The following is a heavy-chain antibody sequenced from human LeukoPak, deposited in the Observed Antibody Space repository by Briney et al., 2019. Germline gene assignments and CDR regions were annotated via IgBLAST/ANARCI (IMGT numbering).Heavy chain of an antibody. Sequence: PGGSLRLSCAASGFISSDHYMDWVRQAPGKGLEWVGRIRNKVNSYTTEYAASVRGRFTISRDDLRNSLHLQMNSLQTEDTAVYYCTRGGSAVTSYYYHMDVWGQGTTVTVSS. V-gene: IGHV3-72*01. CDR2: IRNKVNSYTT. CDR3: TRGGSAVTSYYYHMDV. D-gene: IGHD5-18*01. CDR1: GFISSDHY. J-gene: IGHJ6*03.